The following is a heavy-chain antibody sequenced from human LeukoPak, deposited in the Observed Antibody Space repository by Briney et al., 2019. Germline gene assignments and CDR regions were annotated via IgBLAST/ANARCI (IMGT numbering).Heavy chain of an antibody. CDR3: ARQERAVGGYFDY. CDR1: GGSISSSDYY. V-gene: IGHV4-39*01. CDR2: IYYSGST. D-gene: IGHD6-19*01. J-gene: IGHJ4*02. Sequence: PSETLSLTCTVSGGSISSSDYYWGWIRQPPGKGLEWIGSIYYSGSTYYNPSLKSRVTISVDTSKNQFSLKLSSVTAADTAVYYCARQERAVGGYFDYRGQGTLVTVSS.